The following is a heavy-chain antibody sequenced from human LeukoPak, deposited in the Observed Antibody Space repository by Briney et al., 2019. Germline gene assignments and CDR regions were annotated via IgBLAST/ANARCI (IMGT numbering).Heavy chain of an antibody. D-gene: IGHD2-2*01. Sequence: GGSLSLSCAASGFTFNSYGMHWVRQAPGKGLECVVVIWYDGSNKYYADSVKGRFTISRDNAKSSLYLQMNSLRAEDTAVYYCARDCSSFKCHALGYWGQGTLVTVSS. CDR1: GFTFNSYG. CDR3: ARDCSSFKCHALGY. V-gene: IGHV3-33*01. CDR2: IWYDGSNK. J-gene: IGHJ4*02.